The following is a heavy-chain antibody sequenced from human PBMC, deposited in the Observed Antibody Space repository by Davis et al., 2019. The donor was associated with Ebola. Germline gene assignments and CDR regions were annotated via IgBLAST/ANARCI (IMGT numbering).Heavy chain of an antibody. CDR3: AKLNTGYHFDY. CDR2: VSFGGDP. Sequence: GESLKISCAASGFAFSSYAMAWVRQAPGRGLDWVSGVSFGGDPYYADSVKGRFTLSRDDSKNTLSLRMDSLRAEDTAVYYCAKLNTGYHFDYWGQGSLVTVSS. J-gene: IGHJ4*02. V-gene: IGHV3-23*01. D-gene: IGHD3-9*01. CDR1: GFAFSSYA.